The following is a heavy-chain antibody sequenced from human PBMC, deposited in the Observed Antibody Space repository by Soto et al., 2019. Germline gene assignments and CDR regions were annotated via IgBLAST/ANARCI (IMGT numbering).Heavy chain of an antibody. D-gene: IGHD3-16*01. Sequence: ASVKVSCKASGYTFSDFDINWLRQASGQGPEWMGWMNAKSGDTFFAQRFQGKFNMTWDTSLSTAYMEVGSLASDDTAIYYCARGNPFNYAGFDVWGQGTTVTVSS. CDR1: GYTFSDFD. CDR2: MNAKSGDT. V-gene: IGHV1-8*01. CDR3: ARGNPFNYAGFDV. J-gene: IGHJ6*02.